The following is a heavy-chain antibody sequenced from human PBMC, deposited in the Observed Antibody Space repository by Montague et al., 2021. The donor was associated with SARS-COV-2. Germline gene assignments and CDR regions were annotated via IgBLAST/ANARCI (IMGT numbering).Heavy chain of an antibody. Sequence: SLRLSCAASGFTFTSYSMNLVRQAPGKGLEALSVISSDGSYKYYADSVKGRFTISRDNSRNTLYLQMNSLRPEDTAVYYCARDLLRHKGGFDSWGQGTLVTVSS. CDR3: ARDLLRHKGGFDS. CDR1: GFTFTSYS. V-gene: IGHV3-30-3*01. J-gene: IGHJ4*02. D-gene: IGHD2/OR15-2a*01. CDR2: ISSDGSYK.